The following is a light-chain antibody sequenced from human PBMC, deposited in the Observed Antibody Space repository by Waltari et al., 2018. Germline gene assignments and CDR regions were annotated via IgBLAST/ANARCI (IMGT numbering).Light chain of an antibody. J-gene: IGKJ4*01. CDR2: AAS. CDR1: RAITNY. Sequence: DIQMTQSPSSLSASVGDRFTITFPASRAITNYVNWYQQRPGLAPKLLIYAASTLQGGVPTRFSGSGSGTDFTLTISSLQIEDFATYYCQQSHSAPLAFGGGTRLEI. V-gene: IGKV1-39*01. CDR3: QQSHSAPLA.